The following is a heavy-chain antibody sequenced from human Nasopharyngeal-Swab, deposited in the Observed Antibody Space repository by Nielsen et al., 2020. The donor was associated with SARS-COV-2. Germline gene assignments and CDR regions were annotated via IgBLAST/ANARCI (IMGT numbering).Heavy chain of an antibody. D-gene: IGHD3-22*01. CDR1: GFTFSSYG. CDR2: IWYGGGNK. V-gene: IGHV3-33*01. J-gene: IGHJ4*02. CDR3: ARDLDGPYYYDSSGFPDY. Sequence: GESLKISCAASGFTFSSYGMHWVRQAPGKGLEWVAVIWYGGGNKYYADSVKGRFTISRDNSKNTLYLQMNSLRAEDTAVYYCARDLDGPYYYDSSGFPDYWGQGTLVTVSS.